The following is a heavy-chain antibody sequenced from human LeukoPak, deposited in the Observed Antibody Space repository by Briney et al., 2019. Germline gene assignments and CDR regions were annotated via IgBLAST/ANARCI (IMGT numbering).Heavy chain of an antibody. CDR3: AKGLGYCSSTSCYTGFDAFDI. J-gene: IGHJ3*02. CDR1: GFTFSSYA. Sequence: PGGSLRLSCAASGFTFSSYAMSWVRQAPGKGLEWVSAISGSGGSTYYADSVKGRFTISRDNSKNALYLQMNSLRAEDTAVYYCAKGLGYCSSTSCYTGFDAFDIWGQGTMVTVSS. CDR2: ISGSGGST. D-gene: IGHD2-2*02. V-gene: IGHV3-23*01.